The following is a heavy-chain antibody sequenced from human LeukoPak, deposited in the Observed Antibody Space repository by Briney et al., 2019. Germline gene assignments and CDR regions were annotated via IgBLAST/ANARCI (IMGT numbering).Heavy chain of an antibody. CDR3: AHSLSVFDAFDI. D-gene: IGHD3-10*01. J-gene: IGHJ3*02. CDR1: GFTFNNSA. V-gene: IGHV3-23*01. Sequence: GGSLRLSCAASGFTFNNSAMSWVRQTPGTGLEWVATISGPGTDTYYTDSVKGRFTISRDNAKNSLYLQMNSLRAEDTAVYYCAHSLSVFDAFDIWGQGTMVTVSS. CDR2: ISGPGTDT.